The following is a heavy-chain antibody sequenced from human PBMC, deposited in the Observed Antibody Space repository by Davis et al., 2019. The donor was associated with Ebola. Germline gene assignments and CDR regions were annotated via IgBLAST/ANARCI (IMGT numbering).Heavy chain of an antibody. Sequence: GESLKIPCKASGYSFLNYWISWVRHMPGRGLEWIGRIDPSDSYTDYSPSFQGHVSISADKSNNTAYLQWRRLQPSDTAIYYGARRDQNYYYGMDVWGQGTTVTVSS. V-gene: IGHV5-10-1*01. J-gene: IGHJ6*01. CDR3: ARRDQNYYYGMDV. CDR2: IDPSDSYT. CDR1: GYSFLNYW.